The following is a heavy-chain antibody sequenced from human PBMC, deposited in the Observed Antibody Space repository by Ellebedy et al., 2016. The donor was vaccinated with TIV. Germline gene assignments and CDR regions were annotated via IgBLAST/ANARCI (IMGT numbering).Heavy chain of an antibody. J-gene: IGHJ4*02. CDR2: IVAIFGTA. CDR1: GGTFNKYA. V-gene: IGHV1-69*13. Sequence: ASVKVSXXTSGGTFNKYAISWVRQAPGQGLEWMGGIVAIFGTAKHAQKFQGRVTITADEGTRTAYMELSSLRSEDTAVYYCARGRGYNYGHPTEGGLFDSWGQGTLVTVSS. CDR3: ARGRGYNYGHPTEGGLFDS. D-gene: IGHD5-18*01.